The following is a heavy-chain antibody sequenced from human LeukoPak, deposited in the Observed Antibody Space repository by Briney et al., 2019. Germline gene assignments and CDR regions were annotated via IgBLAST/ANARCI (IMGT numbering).Heavy chain of an antibody. Sequence: PSETLSLTCTVSGGSISSGDYYWSWIRQPPGKGLEWIGCIYYSGSTYYNPSLKSRVTISVDTSKNQFSLKLSSVTAADTAVYYCAREVTGTTNTLYNWFDPWGQGTLVTVSS. J-gene: IGHJ5*02. CDR3: AREVTGTTNTLYNWFDP. CDR1: GGSISSGDYY. V-gene: IGHV4-30-4*08. D-gene: IGHD1-7*01. CDR2: IYYSGST.